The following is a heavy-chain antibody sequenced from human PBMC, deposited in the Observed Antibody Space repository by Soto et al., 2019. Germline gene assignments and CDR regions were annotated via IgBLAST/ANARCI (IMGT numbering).Heavy chain of an antibody. J-gene: IGHJ6*03. CDR3: ARGPLGKYDFWSGQTYYYYYYMDV. D-gene: IGHD3-3*01. V-gene: IGHV1-8*01. CDR1: GYTFTSYD. Sequence: ASVKVSCKASGYTFTSYDINWVRQATGQGLEWMGWMNPNSGNTGYAQKFQGRVTMTRNTSISTAYMELSSLRSEDTAVYYCARGPLGKYDFWSGQTYYYYYYMDVWGKGTTVTVSS. CDR2: MNPNSGNT.